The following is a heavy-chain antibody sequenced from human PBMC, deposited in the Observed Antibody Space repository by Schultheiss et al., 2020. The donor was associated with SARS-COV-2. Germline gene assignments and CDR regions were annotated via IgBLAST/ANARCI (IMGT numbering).Heavy chain of an antibody. CDR3: AKDRSFSWTFDY. V-gene: IGHV3-23*01. D-gene: IGHD6-13*01. CDR1: GFVFNTYA. Sequence: GGSLRLSCAASGFVFNTYAITWVRQAPGKGLEWVSTISGDDGSTWYADSVKGRFSISRDNSKSTVYLQMNRLRAEDTAFYYCAKDRSFSWTFDYWGQGTLVTVSS. J-gene: IGHJ4*02. CDR2: ISGDDGST.